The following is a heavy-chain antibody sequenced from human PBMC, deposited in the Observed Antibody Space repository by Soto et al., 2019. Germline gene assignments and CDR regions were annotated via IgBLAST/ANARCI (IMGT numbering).Heavy chain of an antibody. CDR2: ISGSGGST. CDR3: AKDRYTWNYVWFDP. V-gene: IGHV3-23*01. Sequence: GGSLRLSCAASGFSLSGYAMSGVRQAPGKGLEWVSAISGSGGSTYYADSVKGRFTISRDNSKNTLYLQMNSLRAEDTAVYYCAKDRYTWNYVWFDPWGQGTLVSVSS. CDR1: GFSLSGYA. D-gene: IGHD1-7*01. J-gene: IGHJ5*02.